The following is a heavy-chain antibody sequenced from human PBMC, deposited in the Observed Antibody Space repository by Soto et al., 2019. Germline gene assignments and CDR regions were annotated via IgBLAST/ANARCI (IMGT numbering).Heavy chain of an antibody. D-gene: IGHD3-22*01. CDR2: INPNSGGT. J-gene: IGHJ3*02. Sequence: ASVKVSRKASGYTFTGYYMHWVRQAPGQGLEWMGWINPNSGGTNYTQKFQGRVTMTRDTSISTAYIELSRLRSDDTAVYSCARANFGPSIYYYYSSGPRGAFDIWGQGTMVTVSS. CDR1: GYTFTGYY. CDR3: ARANFGPSIYYYYSSGPRGAFDI. V-gene: IGHV1-2*02.